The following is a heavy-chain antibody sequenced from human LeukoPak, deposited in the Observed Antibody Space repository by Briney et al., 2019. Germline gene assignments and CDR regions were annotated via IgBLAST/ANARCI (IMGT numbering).Heavy chain of an antibody. D-gene: IGHD3-9*01. CDR2: IYYSGST. CDR1: GGSISSHY. Sequence: SETLSLTCTVSGGSISSHYWSWIRQPPGKGLEWIGYIYYSGSTNYNPSLKSRVTISVDTSKNQFSLKLSSVTAAGTAVYYCASIAPRPYDILPGYAPPHFDYWGQGTLVTVSS. CDR3: ASIAPRPYDILPGYAPPHFDY. J-gene: IGHJ4*02. V-gene: IGHV4-59*11.